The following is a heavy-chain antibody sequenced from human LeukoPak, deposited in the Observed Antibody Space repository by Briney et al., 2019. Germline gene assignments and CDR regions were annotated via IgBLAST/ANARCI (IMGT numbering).Heavy chain of an antibody. CDR1: GYTFSNYY. CDR3: AKYGIAAAGPDY. V-gene: IGHV1-46*01. D-gene: IGHD6-13*01. Sequence: ASVKVSCKASGYTFSNYYIHWVRQSPGQGLEWMGIINPSGGSRSYAQKLQGRVTMTTDTSTSTAYMELRSLRSDDTAVYYCAKYGIAAAGPDYWGQGTLVTVSS. CDR2: INPSGGSR. J-gene: IGHJ4*02.